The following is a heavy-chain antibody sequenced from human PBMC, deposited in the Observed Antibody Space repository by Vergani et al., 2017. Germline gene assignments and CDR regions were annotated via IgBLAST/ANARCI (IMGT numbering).Heavy chain of an antibody. J-gene: IGHJ4*02. CDR3: ARSGYDILTGYYNLDFDY. CDR1: GYTFTGYY. CDR2: INPNSGGT. V-gene: IGHV1-2*02. D-gene: IGHD3-9*01. Sequence: QVQLVQSGAEVKKPGASVKVSCKASGYTFTGYYMHWVRQAPGQGIEWMGWINPNSGGTNYAQKFQGRVTMTRDTSSSTDYMELSRLRSDDTAVYYCARSGYDILTGYYNLDFDYWGQGTLVTVSS.